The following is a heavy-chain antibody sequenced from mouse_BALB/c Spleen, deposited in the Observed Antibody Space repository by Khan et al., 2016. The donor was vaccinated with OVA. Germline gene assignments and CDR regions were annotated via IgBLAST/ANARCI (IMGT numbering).Heavy chain of an antibody. V-gene: IGHV5-15*02. CDR2: ISSVAYSI. CDR1: GFTFIDYG. Sequence: EVELVESGGGLVQPGGSRNLSCAASGFTFIDYGMAWVRQTPGKGPEWIAFISSVAYSIYYADTVTGRFTISRENAKNTLYLEMSSLRSDDTAIYYCARGGFAYWGQGTLVTVSA. CDR3: ARGGFAY. J-gene: IGHJ3*01.